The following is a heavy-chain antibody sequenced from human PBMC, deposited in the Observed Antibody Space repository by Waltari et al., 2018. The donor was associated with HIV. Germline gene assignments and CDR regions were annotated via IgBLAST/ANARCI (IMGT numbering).Heavy chain of an antibody. J-gene: IGHJ3*02. V-gene: IGHV4-61*02. CDR2: IYTSGST. Sequence: QVQLQESGPGLVKPSQTLSLTCTVSGGSISSGSYYWIWIRQPAGKGLEWIGRIYTSGSTNYNPALKSRVTISVDTSKNQFSLKLSSVTAADTAVYYCARDRNYYYDSSGYFFNAFDIWGQGTMVTVSS. D-gene: IGHD3-22*01. CDR1: GGSISSGSYY. CDR3: ARDRNYYYDSSGYFFNAFDI.